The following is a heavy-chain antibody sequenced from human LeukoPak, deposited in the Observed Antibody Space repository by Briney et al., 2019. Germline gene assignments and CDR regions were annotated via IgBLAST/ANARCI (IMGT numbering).Heavy chain of an antibody. D-gene: IGHD4-17*01. CDR2: IYLSGST. CDR1: GYSISSGYY. V-gene: IGHV4-38-2*02. CDR3: ARCYGDNAFDI. J-gene: IGHJ3*02. Sequence: SETLSLTCTVSGYSISSGYYWGWIRQPPGKGLEWIGSIYLSGSTYSNPSLRSRVTISVDTSKNQFSLKLSSVTAADAAVSYCARCYGDNAFDIWGQGTMVTVSS.